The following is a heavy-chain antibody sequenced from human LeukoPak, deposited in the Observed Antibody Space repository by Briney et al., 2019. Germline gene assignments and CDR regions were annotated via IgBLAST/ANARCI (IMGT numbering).Heavy chain of an antibody. D-gene: IGHD6-6*01. J-gene: IGHJ5*02. V-gene: IGHV1-2*02. CDR1: GYTYTGYY. CDR2: INPNSGGT. CDR3: ARDYGSSSSVWFDP. Sequence: ASVKVSCKASGYTYTGYYMHWVRQAPGQGLEWMGWINPNSGGTNYAQKFQGRVTMTRDTSTSTAYMELSRLRSDDTAVYYCARDYGSSSSVWFDPWGQGTLVTVSS.